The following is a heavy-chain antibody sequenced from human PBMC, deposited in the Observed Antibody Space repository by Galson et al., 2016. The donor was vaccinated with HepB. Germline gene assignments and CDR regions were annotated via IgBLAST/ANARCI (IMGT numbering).Heavy chain of an antibody. Sequence: SLRLSCAASGFIFSDYYVSWIRQAPGKGLEWVSHINGRNTYTNYAASVKGRFTISRDNVKNSLYLQMNSLGAEDTAVYYCARGIPQTYYFDYWGQGSLVTVSS. D-gene: IGHD3-16*01. CDR2: INGRNTYT. V-gene: IGHV3-11*06. CDR1: GFIFSDYY. J-gene: IGHJ4*02. CDR3: ARGIPQTYYFDY.